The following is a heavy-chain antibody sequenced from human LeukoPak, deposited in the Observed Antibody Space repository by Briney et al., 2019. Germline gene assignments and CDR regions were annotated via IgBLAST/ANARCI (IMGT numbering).Heavy chain of an antibody. CDR2: IYYSGNT. J-gene: IGHJ3*02. CDR1: GGSISNY. CDR3: ARFEDGDFVSDAFDI. Sequence: SETLSLTCTVSGGSISNYWSWIRQPPGKGLEWIGYIYYSGNTNYNPSLKSRVTISVDTSKSQVSLKLSSVTAADTAVYYCARFEDGDFVSDAFDIWGQGTMVTVSS. D-gene: IGHD4-17*01. V-gene: IGHV4-59*12.